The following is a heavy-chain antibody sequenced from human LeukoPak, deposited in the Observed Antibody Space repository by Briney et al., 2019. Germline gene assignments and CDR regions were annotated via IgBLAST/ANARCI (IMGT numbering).Heavy chain of an antibody. CDR1: GFTFSSYE. V-gene: IGHV3-48*03. Sequence: GGSLRLSCAASGFTFSSYEMNWVRQAPGKGLEWVSYISSSGSTIYYADSVKGRFTISRDNAKNSLYLQMNSLRAEDTAVYYCARDSGSSGYYPVYYYYGMDVWGQGTTVTVSS. CDR3: ARDSGSSGYYPVYYYYGMDV. CDR2: ISSSGSTI. D-gene: IGHD3-22*01. J-gene: IGHJ6*02.